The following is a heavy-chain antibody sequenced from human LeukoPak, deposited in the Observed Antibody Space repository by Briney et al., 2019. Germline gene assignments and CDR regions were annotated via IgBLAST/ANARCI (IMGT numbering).Heavy chain of an antibody. D-gene: IGHD1-26*01. CDR1: GGSISGFY. CDR2: IYYSGST. V-gene: IGHV4-59*12. J-gene: IGHJ5*02. Sequence: SETLSLTCTVSGGSISGFYWSWIRQPPGKGLEWIGYIYYSGSTNYNPSLKSRVTISVDTSKNQFSLKLSSVTAADTAVYYCARHIVGATEWFDPWGQGTLVTVSS. CDR3: ARHIVGATEWFDP.